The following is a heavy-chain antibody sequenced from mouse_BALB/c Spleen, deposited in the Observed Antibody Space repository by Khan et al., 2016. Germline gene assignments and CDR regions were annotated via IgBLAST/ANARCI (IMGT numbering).Heavy chain of an antibody. Sequence: EVQLQESGPGLVKPSQSLSLTCSVTGYSITSGYYWNWIRQFPGNNLEWMGYISYDGSNNYNPSLKNRISIARDTSKNQFFLKLNSVTTEDTATYYCARLRRVYAMDYWVQGTSVTVSS. J-gene: IGHJ4*01. V-gene: IGHV3-6*02. CDR2: ISYDGSN. CDR3: ARLRRVYAMDY. CDR1: GYSITSGYY. D-gene: IGHD2-12*01.